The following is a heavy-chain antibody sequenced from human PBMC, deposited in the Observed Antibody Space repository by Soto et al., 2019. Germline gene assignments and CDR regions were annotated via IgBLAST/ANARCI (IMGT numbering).Heavy chain of an antibody. Sequence: PGGSLRLSCAAPGFTFSSYGMHWVRQAPCKGLEWVAVISYDGSNKYYADSVKGRFTISRDNSKNTLYLQMNSLRAEDTAVYYCAKDFTIVATYYFDYWGQGTMVTVSS. J-gene: IGHJ4*02. V-gene: IGHV3-30*18. D-gene: IGHD5-12*01. CDR1: GFTFSSYG. CDR2: ISYDGSNK. CDR3: AKDFTIVATYYFDY.